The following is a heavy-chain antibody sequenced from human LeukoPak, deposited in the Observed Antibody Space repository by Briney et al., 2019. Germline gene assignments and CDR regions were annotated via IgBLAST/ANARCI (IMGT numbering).Heavy chain of an antibody. V-gene: IGHV3-30*02. CDR2: IRCDGSNK. CDR3: GAAGYYYYGMDV. Sequence: GGSLRLSCAASGFSFSSYGMHWVRQAPGKGLEWVAFIRCDGSNKYYSDSVKGRFTISRDNSKNTPYLQMNSLRAEDTAVYYGGAAGYYYYGMDVWGQGTTVTVSS. D-gene: IGHD6-13*01. J-gene: IGHJ6*02. CDR1: GFSFSSYG.